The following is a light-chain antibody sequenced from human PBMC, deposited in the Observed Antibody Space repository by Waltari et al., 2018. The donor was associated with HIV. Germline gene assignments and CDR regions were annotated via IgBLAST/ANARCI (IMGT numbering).Light chain of an antibody. CDR3: MQALHTPPA. Sequence: DIVMTQSPLSLPVTPGEPASISCRSSQSLLHSNGYNYLDWYLQKPGQSPQLLIYLGSNRASGVPDRFSGSESGTDVTLKISRVEAEDVGVYYCMQALHTPPAFGQGTKLEVK. J-gene: IGKJ2*01. CDR2: LGS. V-gene: IGKV2-28*01. CDR1: QSLLHSNGYNY.